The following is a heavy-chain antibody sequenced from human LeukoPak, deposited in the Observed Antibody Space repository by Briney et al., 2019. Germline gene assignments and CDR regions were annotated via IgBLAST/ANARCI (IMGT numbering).Heavy chain of an antibody. CDR1: GFTFSSYG. D-gene: IGHD2-2*01. CDR2: ISYDGSNK. CDR3: AKDVPAAYFDY. J-gene: IGHJ4*02. Sequence: GGSLRLSCAASGFTFSSYGMHWVRQAPGKGLEWVAVISYDGSNKYYADSVKGRFTISRDNSKTTLYLRMNSLRAEDTAVYYCAKDVPAAYFDYWGQGTLVTVSS. V-gene: IGHV3-30*18.